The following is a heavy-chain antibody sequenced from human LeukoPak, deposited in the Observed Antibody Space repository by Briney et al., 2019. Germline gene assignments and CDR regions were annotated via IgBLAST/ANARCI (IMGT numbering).Heavy chain of an antibody. CDR1: GFTFSSYA. D-gene: IGHD3-10*01. V-gene: IGHV3-30-3*01. Sequence: GGSLRLSCAASGFTFSSYAMHWVRQAPGKGLEWVAVISYDGSNKYYADSVKGRFTISRDNSKNTLYLQMNSLRAEDTAVYYCASGHGSGSQYNWFDPWGQGTLVTVSS. CDR2: ISYDGSNK. CDR3: ASGHGSGSQYNWFDP. J-gene: IGHJ5*02.